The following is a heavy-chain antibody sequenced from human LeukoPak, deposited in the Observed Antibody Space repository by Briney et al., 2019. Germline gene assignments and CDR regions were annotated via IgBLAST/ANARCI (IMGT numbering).Heavy chain of an antibody. V-gene: IGHV3-73*01. Sequence: GGSLKLSCAASGYTFSSSAMHWVRQASGKGLEWVGRIRSKANSYATAYAASVKGRFTISRDDSKNTAYLQMNSLKTEDTAVYYCTRPPYCSGGSCLPIWGQGTLVTVSS. D-gene: IGHD2-15*01. CDR2: IRSKANSYAT. CDR1: GYTFSSSA. CDR3: TRPPYCSGGSCLPI. J-gene: IGHJ4*02.